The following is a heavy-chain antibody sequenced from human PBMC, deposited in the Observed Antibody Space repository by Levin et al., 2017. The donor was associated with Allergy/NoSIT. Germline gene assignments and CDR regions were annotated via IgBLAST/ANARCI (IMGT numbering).Heavy chain of an antibody. D-gene: IGHD2-8*01. J-gene: IGHJ5*02. CDR2: MNPNSGNT. CDR3: ARVLMVARSFDP. Sequence: ASVKVSCKASGYTFTSYDINWVRQATGQGLEWMGWMNPNSGNTGYAQKFQGRVTMTRNTSISTAYMELSSLRSEDTAVYYCARVLMVARSFDPWGQGTLVTVSS. CDR1: GYTFTSYD. V-gene: IGHV1-8*01.